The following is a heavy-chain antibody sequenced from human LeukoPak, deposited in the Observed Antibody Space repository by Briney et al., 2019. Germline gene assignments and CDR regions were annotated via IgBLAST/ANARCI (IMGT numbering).Heavy chain of an antibody. V-gene: IGHV3-23*01. CDR2: ISGSGGST. Sequence: GGSLRLSCAASGFTFSSYAMSWVRQAPGKGLEWVSAISGSGGSTYYADSVKGRFTISRDNSKNTLYLQMNSLRAEDTAVYYCANLIRLSVVVPAAPRPFDYWGQGTLVTVSS. D-gene: IGHD2-2*01. J-gene: IGHJ4*02. CDR3: ANLIRLSVVVPAAPRPFDY. CDR1: GFTFSSYA.